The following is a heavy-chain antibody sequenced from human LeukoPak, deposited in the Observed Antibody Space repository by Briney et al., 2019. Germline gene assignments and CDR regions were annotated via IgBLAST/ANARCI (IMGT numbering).Heavy chain of an antibody. J-gene: IGHJ5*02. V-gene: IGHV1-69*13. CDR2: IIPIFGTA. CDR3: ARFGYYDILTGYVDP. CDR1: GYTFTSYA. Sequence: SVKVSCKASGYTFTSYAMNWVRQAPGQGLEWMGGIIPIFGTANYAQKFQGRVTITADESTSTAYMELSSLRSEDTAVYYCARFGYYDILTGYVDPWGQGTLVTVSS. D-gene: IGHD3-9*01.